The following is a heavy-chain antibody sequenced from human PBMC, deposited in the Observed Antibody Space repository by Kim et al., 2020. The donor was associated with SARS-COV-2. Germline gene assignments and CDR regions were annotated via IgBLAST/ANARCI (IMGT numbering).Heavy chain of an antibody. Sequence: GGSLRLSCVGSGFTFSSYDMTWVRQAPGKGLEWVSTISNRGETPAYADSVKGRFSISRDDSKNILYLQMSRLRADDSALYFCAKGHGFSHSFGSWGRGTLVSVSS. CDR2: ISNRGETP. V-gene: IGHV3-23*01. D-gene: IGHD1-26*01. CDR3: AKGHGFSHSFGS. J-gene: IGHJ5*01. CDR1: GFTFSSYD.